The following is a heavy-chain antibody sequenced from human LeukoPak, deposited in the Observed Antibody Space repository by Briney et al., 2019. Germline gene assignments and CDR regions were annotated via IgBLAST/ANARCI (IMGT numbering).Heavy chain of an antibody. J-gene: IGHJ4*02. CDR2: ISGTGDNT. V-gene: IGHV3-21*01. CDR3: ARKRGTLPFDY. D-gene: IGHD1-1*01. CDR1: GFTFSNHG. Sequence: GGSLRLSCAASGFTFSNHGLNWVRQAPGKGLAWVSAISGTGDNTYYADSVKGRFTISRDNAKNSLYLQMNSLRAEDTAVYYCARKRGTLPFDYWGQGTLVTVSS.